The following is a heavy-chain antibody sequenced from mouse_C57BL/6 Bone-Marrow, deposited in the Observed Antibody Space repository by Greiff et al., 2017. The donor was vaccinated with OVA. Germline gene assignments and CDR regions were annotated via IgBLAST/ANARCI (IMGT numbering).Heavy chain of an antibody. Sequence: VQLQQSGAELVKPGASVKLSCKASGYTFTSYWMHWVKQRPGQGLEWIGMIHPNSGSTNYNEKFKSKATLTVDKSSSTAYMQLSSLTSEDSAVYYCARGDITTVVATPFAYWGQGTLVTVSA. CDR2: IHPNSGST. J-gene: IGHJ3*01. V-gene: IGHV1-64*01. CDR3: ARGDITTVVATPFAY. D-gene: IGHD1-1*01. CDR1: GYTFTSYW.